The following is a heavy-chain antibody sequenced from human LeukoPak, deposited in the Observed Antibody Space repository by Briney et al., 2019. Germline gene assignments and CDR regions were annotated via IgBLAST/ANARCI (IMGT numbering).Heavy chain of an antibody. CDR2: IYPGDSDT. J-gene: IGHJ4*02. CDR1: GNGFTSTW. CDR3: ARRGYDSSGSIIDDY. Sequence: GESLKISCRGLGNGFTSTWMGWGGKWPGKARGWLGFIYPGDSDTRYSPSFQGQVTISADKSISTAYLQWSSLKASDTAMYYCARRGYDSSGSIIDDYWGQGTLVTVSS. D-gene: IGHD3-22*01. V-gene: IGHV5-51*01.